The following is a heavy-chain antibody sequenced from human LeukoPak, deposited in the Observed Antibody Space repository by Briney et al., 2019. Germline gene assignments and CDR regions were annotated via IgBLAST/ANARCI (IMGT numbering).Heavy chain of an antibody. J-gene: IGHJ3*02. CDR2: INHSGST. Sequence: SETLSLTCAVYGGSFSGYYWSWIRQPPGKGLEWIGEINHSGSTNYNPSLKSRVTISVDTSKNQFSSKLSSVTGADTAVYYCARDAFDIWGQGTMVTVSS. CDR3: ARDAFDI. CDR1: GGSFSGYY. V-gene: IGHV4-34*01.